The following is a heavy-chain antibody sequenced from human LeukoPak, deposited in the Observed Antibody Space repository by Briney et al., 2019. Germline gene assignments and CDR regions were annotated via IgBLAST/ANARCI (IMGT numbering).Heavy chain of an antibody. J-gene: IGHJ4*02. Sequence: GGSLRLSCAASGFTFSSYSMNWVRQAPGKGLEWVSSISSSSSYIYYADSVKGRFTISRDNAKNSLYLQMNSLRAEDTAVYYCAREFGSKLGYSGYGGFDYWGQGTLVTVSS. CDR1: GFTFSSYS. CDR3: AREFGSKLGYSGYGGFDY. CDR2: ISSSSSYI. V-gene: IGHV3-21*01. D-gene: IGHD5-12*01.